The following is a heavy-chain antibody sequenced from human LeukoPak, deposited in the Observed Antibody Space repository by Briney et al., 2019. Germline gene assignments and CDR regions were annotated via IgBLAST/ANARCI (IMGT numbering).Heavy chain of an antibody. J-gene: IGHJ6*03. CDR2: INPNSGGT. Sequence: ASVKVSCKASGYTFTGYYMHWVRQAPGQGLEWMGRINPNSGGTNYAQKFQGRVTMTRDTSISTAYMELSRLRSDDTAVYYCARVRFLEWPRPPFYMDVWGKGTTVTVSS. CDR1: GYTFTGYY. V-gene: IGHV1-2*06. CDR3: ARVRFLEWPRPPFYMDV. D-gene: IGHD3-3*01.